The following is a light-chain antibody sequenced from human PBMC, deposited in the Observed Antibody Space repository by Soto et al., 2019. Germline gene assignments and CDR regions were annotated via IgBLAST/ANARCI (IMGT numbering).Light chain of an antibody. Sequence: EIVLTQSPATLSLSPGERATLSCRASQSINKNLAWYQQKRGQAPRLLIYGASTRATGFPARFSGSGSGTDFTLTIASLQSEDFAVYYCQQYHKWPITFGQGTRLEIK. CDR3: QQYHKWPIT. J-gene: IGKJ5*01. V-gene: IGKV3-15*01. CDR1: QSINKN. CDR2: GAS.